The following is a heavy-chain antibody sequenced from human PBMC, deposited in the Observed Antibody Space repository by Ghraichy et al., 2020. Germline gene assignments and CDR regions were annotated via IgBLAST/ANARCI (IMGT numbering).Heavy chain of an antibody. CDR1: GGTFSSYA. D-gene: IGHD4/OR15-4a*01. J-gene: IGHJ4*02. CDR2: IIPIFGTS. CDR3: ARVEDYPDYFDP. Sequence: SVKVSCKTSGGTFSSYAISWLRQAPGQGLEWMGGIIPIFGTSNYAQKFQGRVTITADESASTVYMELSSLRSEDTAVYYCARVEDYPDYFDPWGQGTLVTVSS. V-gene: IGHV1-69*13.